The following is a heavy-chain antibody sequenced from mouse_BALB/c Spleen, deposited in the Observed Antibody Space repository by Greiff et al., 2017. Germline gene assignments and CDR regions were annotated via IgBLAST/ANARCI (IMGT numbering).Heavy chain of an antibody. J-gene: IGHJ2*01. CDR2: IYPGDGST. CDR3: ARRGGNYNYFDY. D-gene: IGHD2-1*01. CDR1: GYTFTSYY. V-gene: IGHV1S56*01. Sequence: QVQLKESGPELVKPGASVKMSCKASGYTFTSYYIHWVKQRPGQGLEWIGWIYPGDGSTKYNEKFKGKTTLTADKSSSTAYLLLSSLTSEDSAIYFCARRGGNYNYFDYWGQGTTLTVSS.